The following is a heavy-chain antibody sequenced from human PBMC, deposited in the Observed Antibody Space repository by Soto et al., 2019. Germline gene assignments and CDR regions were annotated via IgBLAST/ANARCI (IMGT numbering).Heavy chain of an antibody. CDR3: ARVERGTATTVVDAFDI. J-gene: IGHJ3*02. V-gene: IGHV4-61*01. CDR1: GGFVSSGSYY. D-gene: IGHD1-1*01. CDR2: MSHSGGT. Sequence: XETLSLTCAVYGGFVSSGSYYWSWIRQPPGKGLEWIGEMSHSGGTHFNPSLKSRVTISVDTSKNQFSLKMSSVTAADTALYYCARVERGTATTVVDAFDIWGPGTMVTVSS.